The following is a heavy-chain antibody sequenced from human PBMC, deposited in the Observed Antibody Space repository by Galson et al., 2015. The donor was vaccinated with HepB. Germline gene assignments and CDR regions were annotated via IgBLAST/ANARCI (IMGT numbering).Heavy chain of an antibody. CDR1: GFTFSSYA. Sequence: SLRLSCAASGFTFSSYAMSWVRQAPGKGLEWVSAISGSGGSTYYADSVKGRFTISRDNSKNTLYLQMDSLRAEDTAVYYCAKEPQDDILTGYYYYYYYGMDVWGQGTTVAVSS. CDR2: ISGSGGST. CDR3: AKEPQDDILTGYYYYYYYGMDV. D-gene: IGHD3-9*01. V-gene: IGHV3-23*01. J-gene: IGHJ6*02.